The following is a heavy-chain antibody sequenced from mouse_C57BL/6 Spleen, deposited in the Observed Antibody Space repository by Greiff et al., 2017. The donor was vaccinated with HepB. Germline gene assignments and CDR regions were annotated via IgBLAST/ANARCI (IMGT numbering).Heavy chain of an antibody. J-gene: IGHJ2*01. CDR3: ARDCLGGDGYFDY. Sequence: EVQGVESGGGLVKPGGSLKLSCAASGFTFSSYAMSWVRQTPEKRLEWVATISDGGSYTYYPDNVKGRFTISRDNAKNNLYLQMSHLKSEDTAMYYCARDCLGGDGYFDYWGQGTTLTVSS. CDR1: GFTFSSYA. D-gene: IGHD2-3*01. V-gene: IGHV5-4*01. CDR2: ISDGGSYT.